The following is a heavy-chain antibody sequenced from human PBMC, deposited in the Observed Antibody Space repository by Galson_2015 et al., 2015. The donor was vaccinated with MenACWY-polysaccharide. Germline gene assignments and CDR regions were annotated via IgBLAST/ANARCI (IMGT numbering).Heavy chain of an antibody. Sequence: CAISGDSVSSNSAAWNWIRQSPSRGLEWLGRTYYRSKWYNNYAVSVKSRMTINPETSKNQFSLQLNSVTAEDTALYYCVRDRTGDLTFDIWGRGTMVTVSS. J-gene: IGHJ3*02. V-gene: IGHV6-1*01. CDR3: VRDRTGDLTFDI. CDR2: TYYRSKWYN. CDR1: GDSVSSNSAA. D-gene: IGHD1-14*01.